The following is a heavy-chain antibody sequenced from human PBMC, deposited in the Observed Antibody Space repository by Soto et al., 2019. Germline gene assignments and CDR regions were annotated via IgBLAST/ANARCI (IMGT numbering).Heavy chain of an antibody. J-gene: IGHJ6*02. CDR3: ARYDYSNYYYYGMDV. D-gene: IGHD4-4*01. V-gene: IGHV4-31*03. Sequence: SETLSLTCTVSGGSISSGGYYWSWIRQHPGKGLEWIGYIYYSGSTYYNPSLKSRVTISVDTSKNQFSLKLSSVTAADTAVYYCARYDYSNYYYYGMDVWGQGTTVTVS. CDR1: GGSISSGGYY. CDR2: IYYSGST.